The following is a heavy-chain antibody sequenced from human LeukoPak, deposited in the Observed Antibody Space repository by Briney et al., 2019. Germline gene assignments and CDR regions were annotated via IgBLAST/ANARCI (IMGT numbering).Heavy chain of an antibody. CDR1: RDTFTSYD. J-gene: IGHJ4*02. CDR2: INPMSGET. D-gene: IGHD1-14*01. CDR3: ARDQLVLPRGISGY. Sequence: GASVKVSCKASRDTFTSYDIIWVRQATGQGLEWMGWINPMSGETGYAQEFQGRLTMTTDTSTSTAYMELRSLRSDDTALYYCARDQLVLPRGISGYWGQGTLVTVSS. V-gene: IGHV1-8*01.